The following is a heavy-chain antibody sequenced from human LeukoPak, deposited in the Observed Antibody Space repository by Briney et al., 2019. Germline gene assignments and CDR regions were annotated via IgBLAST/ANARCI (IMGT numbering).Heavy chain of an antibody. D-gene: IGHD1-7*01. CDR1: GFTVSSNY. CDR3: ARDPNWNYVFDY. Sequence: GSLRLSCAASGFTVSSNYMSWVRQAPGKGLEWVSVIYSGGSTYYAASVKGRFTISRDNSKNTLYLQMNSLRAEDTAVYYCARDPNWNYVFDYWGQGTLVTVSS. CDR2: IYSGGST. J-gene: IGHJ4*02. V-gene: IGHV3-53*05.